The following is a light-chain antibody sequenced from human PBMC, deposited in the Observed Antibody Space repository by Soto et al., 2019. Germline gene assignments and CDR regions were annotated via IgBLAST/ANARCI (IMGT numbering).Light chain of an antibody. J-gene: IGKJ2*01. CDR2: DAS. CDR3: QLSGNSYT. Sequence: EIVLTQSPGTLSLSPGERATLSCRASQSVSSGYLAWYQQKPGQAPRLLIYDASSRATGIPDRFSGSGSGTDFTLTIRRLEPEDFAVYYCQLSGNSYTFGQGTKLEIK. CDR1: QSVSSGY. V-gene: IGKV3-20*01.